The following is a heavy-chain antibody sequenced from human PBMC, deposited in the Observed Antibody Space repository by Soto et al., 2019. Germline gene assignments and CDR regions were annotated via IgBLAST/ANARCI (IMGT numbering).Heavy chain of an antibody. CDR3: AIPPPIEVAGPDY. J-gene: IGHJ4*02. D-gene: IGHD6-19*01. CDR2: IDDSGKV. V-gene: IGHV4-39*02. Sequence: SETLSLTCTVSGGSISGSPYHWGWIRQPPGKGLEWIGSIDDSGKVYYNPSLTGRATLLVDTSKNRFSLNLNSVTAADTAVYYCAIPPPIEVAGPDYWGQGTLVTV. CDR1: GGSISGSPYH.